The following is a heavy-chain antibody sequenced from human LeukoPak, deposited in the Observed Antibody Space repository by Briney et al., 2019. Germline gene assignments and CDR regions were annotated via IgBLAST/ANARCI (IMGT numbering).Heavy chain of an antibody. J-gene: IGHJ4*02. V-gene: IGHV3-21*01. Sequence: GSLRLSCSASGFTFSSYSMNWVRQAPGKGLEWVSSISSSSSYIYYADSVKGRFTISRDNAKNSLYLQMNSLRAEDTAVYYCANDFWSGYHILWGQGTLVTVSS. CDR3: ANDFWSGYHIL. CDR2: ISSSSSYI. D-gene: IGHD3-3*01. CDR1: GFTFSSYS.